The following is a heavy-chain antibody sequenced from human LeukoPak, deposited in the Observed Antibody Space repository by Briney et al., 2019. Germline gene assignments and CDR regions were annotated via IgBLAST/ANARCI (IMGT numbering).Heavy chain of an antibody. CDR3: AKDYNDSSGYYQGDDAFDI. V-gene: IGHV3-23*01. CDR2: ISGSGGST. J-gene: IGHJ3*02. D-gene: IGHD3-22*01. Sequence: GSLRLSCAASGFTFSSYAMSWVRQAPGKGLEWVSAISGSGGSTYYADSVKGRFTISRDNSKNTLYLQMNSLRAEDTAVYYCAKDYNDSSGYYQGDDAFDIWGQGTMVTVSS. CDR1: GFTFSSYA.